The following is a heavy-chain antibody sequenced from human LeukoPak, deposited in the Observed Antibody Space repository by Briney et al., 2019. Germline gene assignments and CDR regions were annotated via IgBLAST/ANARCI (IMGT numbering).Heavy chain of an antibody. V-gene: IGHV1-24*01. CDR2: FDPEDGET. D-gene: IGHD3-22*01. J-gene: IGHJ4*02. CDR3: ATDSSGYFSLLFDY. CDR1: GYTLTELS. Sequence: ASVKVSCKVSGYTLTELSMHWVRQAPGKGLEWMGGFDPEDGETIYAQKFQGRVTMTEDTSTDTAYMELSSLRSEDTAVYYCATDSSGYFSLLFDYWGQGTLVTVSS.